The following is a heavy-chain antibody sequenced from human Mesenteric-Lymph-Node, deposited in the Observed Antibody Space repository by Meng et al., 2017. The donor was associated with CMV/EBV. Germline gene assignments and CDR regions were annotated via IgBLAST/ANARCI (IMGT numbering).Heavy chain of an antibody. CDR2: IIPIFGTP. Sequence: KASGGTFRTYAFSWVRQAPGQGLEWMGGIIPIFGTPNYAQKFQGRVTITADKSTTTAYMELSSLRSEDTAMYYCAREGARGPKNPFDYWGQGTLVAVSS. D-gene: IGHD2-15*01. J-gene: IGHJ4*02. V-gene: IGHV1-69*06. CDR3: AREGARGPKNPFDY. CDR1: GGTFRTYA.